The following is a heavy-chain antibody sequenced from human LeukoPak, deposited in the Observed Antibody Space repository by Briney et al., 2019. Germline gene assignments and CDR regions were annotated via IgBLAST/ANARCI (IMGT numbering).Heavy chain of an antibody. V-gene: IGHV4-34*01. CDR2: INHSGST. CDR1: GGSFSGYY. CDR3: ARDGEWLDAFDI. Sequence: SETLSLTCAVYGGSFSGYYWGWIRQPPGKGLEWIGEINHSGSTNYNPSLKSRVTISVDTSKNQFSLKLSSVTAADTAVYYCARDGEWLDAFDIWGQGTMVTVSS. J-gene: IGHJ3*02. D-gene: IGHD5-12*01.